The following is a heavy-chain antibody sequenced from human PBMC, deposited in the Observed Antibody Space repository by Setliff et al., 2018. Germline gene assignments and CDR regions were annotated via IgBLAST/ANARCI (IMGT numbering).Heavy chain of an antibody. CDR2: ISWDGGST. V-gene: IGHV3-43*01. CDR3: TKTRGITYYYYYMDV. D-gene: IGHD6-13*01. Sequence: GGSLRLSCAASGFTFDDYTMHWVRQAPGKGLEWVSLISWDGGSTYYADSVKGRFTISRDNSKNSLYLQMNSLSAGDTAVYYCTKTRGITYYYYYMDVWGKGTAVTVSS. CDR1: GFTFDDYT. J-gene: IGHJ6*03.